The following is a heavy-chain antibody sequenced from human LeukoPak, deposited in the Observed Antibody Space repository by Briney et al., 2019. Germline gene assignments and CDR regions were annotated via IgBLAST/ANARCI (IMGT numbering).Heavy chain of an antibody. Sequence: GGSLRLSCAASGFTFDDYAMHWVRQVPGKGLEWVSGVNWNSGNIGYADSVKGRFTISRDNAKNPLYLQMNSLRAEDTALYYCAKVAATGGWDYYMDVWGKGTTVTISS. V-gene: IGHV3-9*01. CDR1: GFTFDDYA. J-gene: IGHJ6*03. D-gene: IGHD6-19*01. CDR2: VNWNSGNI. CDR3: AKVAATGGWDYYMDV.